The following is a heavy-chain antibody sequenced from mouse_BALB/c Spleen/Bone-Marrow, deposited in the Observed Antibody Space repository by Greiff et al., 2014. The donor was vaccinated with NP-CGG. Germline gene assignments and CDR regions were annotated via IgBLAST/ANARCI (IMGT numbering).Heavy chain of an antibody. CDR3: ASYYYGSSSFAD. V-gene: IGHV14-3*02. J-gene: IGHJ3*01. CDR2: LDPANGNT. CDR1: GFNIKDTY. D-gene: IGHD1-1*01. Sequence: VQLQQSGAELVKPGASVKLSCTASGFNIKDTYMHWVKQRPEQGLEWIGRLDPANGNTTYDPKFQGKATITADTSSNTASLQLSSLTSEDTAVYYCASYYYGSSSFADWGQGTLVTVSA.